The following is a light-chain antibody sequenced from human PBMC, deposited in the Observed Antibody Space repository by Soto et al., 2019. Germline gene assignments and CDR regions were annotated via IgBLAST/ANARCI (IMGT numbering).Light chain of an antibody. CDR3: TSYVGSNIWV. J-gene: IGLJ3*02. Sequence: QSALTQPPSASGSPGQSVTISCTGTSSDVGAYKYVSWYQQYPGKAPNLMIYEVSKRPSGVPDRFSGSKSGNTASLTVSVLQDEDEADYYCTSYVGSNIWVFGGGTKLTVL. V-gene: IGLV2-8*01. CDR1: SSDVGAYKY. CDR2: EVS.